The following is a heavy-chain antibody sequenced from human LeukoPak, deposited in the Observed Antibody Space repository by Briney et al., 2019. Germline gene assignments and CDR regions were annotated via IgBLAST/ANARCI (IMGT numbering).Heavy chain of an antibody. CDR2: IIPIFGTT. Sequence: RASVKVSCKASGASFSTYAVSWVRQVPGQGLAWMGRIIPIFGTTKYAQKFQGRVTITTDESTTTGYMELSSLESEDTAVYYCARGRNIAAPGGGDLDYWGQGTLVTVSS. CDR1: GASFSTYA. V-gene: IGHV1-69*05. D-gene: IGHD5-12*01. CDR3: ARGRNIAAPGGGDLDY. J-gene: IGHJ4*02.